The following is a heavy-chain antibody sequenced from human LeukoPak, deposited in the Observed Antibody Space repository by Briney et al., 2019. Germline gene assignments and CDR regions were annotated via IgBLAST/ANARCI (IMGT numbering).Heavy chain of an antibody. V-gene: IGHV3-53*01. D-gene: IGHD2-21*02. CDR1: GFTVSSNY. CDR2: IYSGGST. Sequence: GGSLRLSCAASGFTVSSNYMSWVRQAPGKGLEWVSVIYSGGSTYYADSVKGRFTISRDNSKNTLYLQMNSLRAEDTAVYYCARDGDQPLLGAFDIWGQGTMVTVSS. J-gene: IGHJ3*02. CDR3: ARDGDQPLLGAFDI.